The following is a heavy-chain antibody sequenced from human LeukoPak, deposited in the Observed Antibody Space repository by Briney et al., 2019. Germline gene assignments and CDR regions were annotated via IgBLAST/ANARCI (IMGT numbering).Heavy chain of an antibody. CDR2: ISAYNGNT. CDR3: ARGPLVRGVPGIDY. D-gene: IGHD3-10*01. J-gene: IGHJ4*02. Sequence: ASVKVSCKASGHTFTSYGISWVRQAPGQGLEWMGWISAYNGNTNYAQKLQGRVTMTTDTSTSTAYMELRSLRSDDTAVYYCARGPLVRGVPGIDYWGQGTLVTVSS. CDR1: GHTFTSYG. V-gene: IGHV1-18*04.